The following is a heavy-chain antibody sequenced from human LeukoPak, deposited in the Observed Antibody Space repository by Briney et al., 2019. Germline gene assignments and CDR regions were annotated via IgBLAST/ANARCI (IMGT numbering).Heavy chain of an antibody. D-gene: IGHD6-19*01. CDR1: GVSISGYY. V-gene: IGHV4-59*01. CDR2: LYYPGST. J-gene: IGHJ4*02. Sequence: PSETLSLTCTVSGVSISGYYCSWIREPPGKGLEWIGYLYYPGSTKYNPSLKSRVSISLDTSKNVFSLKLSSVTATDTAVYYCARQHSSGWYYFDSWGQGTPVTVSS. CDR3: ARQHSSGWYYFDS.